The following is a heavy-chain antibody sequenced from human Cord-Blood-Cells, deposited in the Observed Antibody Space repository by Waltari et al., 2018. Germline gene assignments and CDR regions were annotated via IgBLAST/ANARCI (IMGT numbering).Heavy chain of an antibody. CDR1: GYTFTSYD. CDR3: ARASLRGGTYWYFDL. D-gene: IGHD1-1*01. Sequence: QVQLVQSGAEVKKPGASVKVSCKASGYTFTSYDINWVRQATGQGLGWMGWMNPTRGNTSYSHKFQGRVTITRNTSISTAYMELSSLRSEDTAVYYCARASLRGGTYWYFDLWGRGTLVTVSS. J-gene: IGHJ2*01. CDR2: MNPTRGNT. V-gene: IGHV1-8*03.